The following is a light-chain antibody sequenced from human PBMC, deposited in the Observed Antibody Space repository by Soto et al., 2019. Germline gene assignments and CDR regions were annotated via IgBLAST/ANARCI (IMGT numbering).Light chain of an antibody. J-gene: IGLJ1*01. V-gene: IGLV1-47*01. CDR3: AAWDDSLSAHYV. CDR1: SSNIGSNY. CDR2: RNN. Sequence: QSALTQPPSASGTPGQRVTISCSGSSSNIGSNYVYWYQQLPGTAPKLLIYRNNQRPSGVPDRFSGSKSGTSASLAISGLRSEVEADYYCAAWDDSLSAHYVFGTGTKVTVL.